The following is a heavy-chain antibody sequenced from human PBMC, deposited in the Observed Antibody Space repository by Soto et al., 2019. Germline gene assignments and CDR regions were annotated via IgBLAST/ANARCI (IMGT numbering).Heavy chain of an antibody. J-gene: IGHJ4*02. D-gene: IGHD5-12*01. Sequence: PGGSLRLSCAASGFTFSSYGMHWVRQAPGKGLEWVAVISYDGSNKYYADSVKGRFTISRDNSKNTLYLQMNSLRAEGTAVYYCAKDRVATIRYDFDYWGQGTLVTVSS. CDR1: GFTFSSYG. V-gene: IGHV3-30*18. CDR2: ISYDGSNK. CDR3: AKDRVATIRYDFDY.